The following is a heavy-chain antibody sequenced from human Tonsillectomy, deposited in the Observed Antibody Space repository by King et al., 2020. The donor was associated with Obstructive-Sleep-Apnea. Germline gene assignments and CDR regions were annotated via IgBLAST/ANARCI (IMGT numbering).Heavy chain of an antibody. D-gene: IGHD6-13*01. J-gene: IGHJ4*02. Sequence: EVQLVESGGGLVKPGGSLRLSCAASGFTFGSYSMNWFRQASGKGLEWVSSISSSSTYINYPDSGKGRFTISRDNAKNSLYLQMNSLRAEDTAVYYCARVYIAAAGHTLDYWGQGTLVTVSS. CDR2: ISSSSTYI. CDR3: ARVYIAAAGHTLDY. V-gene: IGHV3-21*01. CDR1: GFTFGSYS.